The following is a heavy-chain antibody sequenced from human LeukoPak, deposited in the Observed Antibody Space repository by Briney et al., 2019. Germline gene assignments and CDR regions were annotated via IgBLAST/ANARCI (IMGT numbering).Heavy chain of an antibody. CDR2: IYYSGST. CDR1: GGSISSGGYS. D-gene: IGHD6-19*01. V-gene: IGHV4-30-4*07. Sequence: SQTLSLTCAVSGGSISSGGYSWSWIRQPPGKGLEWIGYIYYSGSTNYNPSLKSRVTISVDTSKNQFSLSLSSVTAADTAVYYCARSSGWTRFAYWGQGTLVTVSS. CDR3: ARSSGWTRFAY. J-gene: IGHJ4*02.